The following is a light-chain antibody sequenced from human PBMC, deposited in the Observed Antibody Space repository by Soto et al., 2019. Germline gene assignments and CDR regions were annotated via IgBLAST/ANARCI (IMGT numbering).Light chain of an antibody. CDR2: SAS. CDR1: QGIYSY. Sequence: DIQLTQSPSFLSASVGDRVTITCRASQGIYSYLAWYQQQPGKAPKLLIYSASTLQSGVPSRFSGSGSGTEVALTISSLQPEDFATYYCQQLKSYPLTFGGGTKVEIK. CDR3: QQLKSYPLT. J-gene: IGKJ4*01. V-gene: IGKV1-9*01.